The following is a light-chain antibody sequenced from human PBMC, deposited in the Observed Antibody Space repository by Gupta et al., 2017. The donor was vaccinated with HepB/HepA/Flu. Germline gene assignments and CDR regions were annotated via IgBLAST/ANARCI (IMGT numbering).Light chain of an antibody. CDR2: RAS. CDR3: QQYCSLPRR. J-gene: IGKJ2*04. V-gene: IGKV4-1*01. CDR1: QSVLYSSNNNNY. Sequence: DIVVTQSPDSLAVSLGERDTINCKSSQSVLYSSNNNNYLAWYQQKPGQASKLLIYRASTREAGVPDRFSGSGSETDLPLTISRLQAEVVAVYYCQQYCSLPRRFGQGTKLEIK.